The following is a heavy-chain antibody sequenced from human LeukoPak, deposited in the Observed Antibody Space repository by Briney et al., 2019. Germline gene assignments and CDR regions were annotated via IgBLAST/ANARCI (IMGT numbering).Heavy chain of an antibody. D-gene: IGHD3-10*01. V-gene: IGHV4-59*08. CDR1: GDSISSYY. Sequence: PSETLSLTCTVSGDSISSYYWSWTRQPPGRGLEWIGYIHYSGLTKYYPSLKSRVSISLDTSKNQFSLKLSSVTAADTAVYYCSRCRSGYCDSWGQGTLVTVSS. CDR3: SRCRSGYCDS. CDR2: IHYSGLT. J-gene: IGHJ4*02.